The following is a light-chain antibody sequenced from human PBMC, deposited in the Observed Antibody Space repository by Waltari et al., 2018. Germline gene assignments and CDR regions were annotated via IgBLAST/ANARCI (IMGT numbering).Light chain of an antibody. CDR1: QNIRSNY. CDR2: GTS. CDR3: QQYVSSPLT. V-gene: IGKV3-20*01. Sequence: VLTQSPGPLSLSPGERATLPCRASQNIRSNYLAWYQQRPGQAPRLLIYGTSTRASGIPDRFSGSGSGTDFTLTITRLEPEDFAVYYCQQYVSSPLTFGGGTRVEIK. J-gene: IGKJ4*01.